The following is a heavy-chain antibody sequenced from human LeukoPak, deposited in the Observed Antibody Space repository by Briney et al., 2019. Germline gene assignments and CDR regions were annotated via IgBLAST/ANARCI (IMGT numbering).Heavy chain of an antibody. V-gene: IGHV4-31*03. J-gene: IGHJ4*02. Sequence: SETLSLTCTVSGGSISSGGYYWSWIRQHPGKGLEWIGYIYYSGSTYYNPSLKSRVTISVDTSKNQFSLKLSSVTAADTAVYYCARGGSHYYDSSGYWKYFDYWGQGTLVTVSS. CDR2: IYYSGST. CDR3: ARGGSHYYDSSGYWKYFDY. CDR1: GGSISSGGYY. D-gene: IGHD3-22*01.